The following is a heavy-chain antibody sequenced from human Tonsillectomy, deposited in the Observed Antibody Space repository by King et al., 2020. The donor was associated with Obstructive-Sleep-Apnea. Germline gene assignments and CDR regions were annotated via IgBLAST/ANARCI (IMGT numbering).Heavy chain of an antibody. V-gene: IGHV1-8*01. D-gene: IGHD6-25*01. J-gene: IGHJ5*02. CDR2: MNPNSGNT. CDR1: GYTFTSFD. Sequence: QLVQSGAEVKKPGASVKVSCKASGYTFTSFDINWVRQATGQGLEWMGWMNPNSGNTGYAQKFQGRVTMTRNNSISTAYMELSSLRSEDTAVYYCARARCSGGGTRRGVDPWGQGTLVTVSS. CDR3: ARARCSGGGTRRGVDP.